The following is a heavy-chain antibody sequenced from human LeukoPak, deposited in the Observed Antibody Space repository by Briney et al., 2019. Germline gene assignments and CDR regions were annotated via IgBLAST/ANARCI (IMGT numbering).Heavy chain of an antibody. J-gene: IGHJ4*02. V-gene: IGHV3-23*01. CDR2: INGRGDDT. CDR3: AKGRRSSSFFFDS. Sequence: GTSLRLSCAASGFTFSSYAMHWVRQAPGKGLEWVSAINGRGDDTYYPDSVKGRFTISRDNSNNTLYLQMNSLRAEDTAVYYCAKGRRSSSFFFDSWGQGILVTVSS. CDR1: GFTFSSYA. D-gene: IGHD6-19*01.